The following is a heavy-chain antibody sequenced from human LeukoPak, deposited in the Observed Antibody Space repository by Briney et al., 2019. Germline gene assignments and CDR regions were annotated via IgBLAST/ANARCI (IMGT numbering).Heavy chain of an antibody. D-gene: IGHD2-21*01. CDR1: GGSISSSSYY. V-gene: IGHV4-39*01. J-gene: IGHJ6*02. CDR3: ARLLFAMDV. CDR2: IYFSGSS. Sequence: PSETLSLTCTVSGGSISSSSYYWGWIRQPPGKGLEWIGGIYFSGSSYYNPSLRSRVTISVDTSKNQFSLRLTSVTAADTAVYYCARLLFAMDVWGQGTTVTVSS.